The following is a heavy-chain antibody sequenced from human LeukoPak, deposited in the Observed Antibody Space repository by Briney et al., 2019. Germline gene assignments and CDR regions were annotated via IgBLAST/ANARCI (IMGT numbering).Heavy chain of an antibody. CDR3: AKWGPRYYYYMDV. J-gene: IGHJ6*03. CDR2: ISGRGDNT. CDR1: GFTFSNYA. V-gene: IGHV3-23*01. D-gene: IGHD3-16*01. Sequence: GGSLRLSCAASGFTFSNYAVSWVRQAPGKGLEWVSAISGRGDNTYYADSVKGRFTISRDNSKNTLYLQMNSLRAEDTAVYYCAKWGPRYYYYMDVWGKGTTVTISS.